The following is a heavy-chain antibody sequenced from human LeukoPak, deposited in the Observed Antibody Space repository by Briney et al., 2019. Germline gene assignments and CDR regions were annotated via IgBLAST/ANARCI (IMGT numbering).Heavy chain of an antibody. J-gene: IGHJ4*02. CDR2: INHSGST. V-gene: IGHV4-34*01. Sequence: TSETLSLTCAVYGGSFSGYYWSWIRQPPGKGLEWIGEINHSGSTNYNPSLKSRVTISVDTSKNQFSLKLSSVTAADTAVYYCARGRVQPKPYCFDYWGQGTLVTVSS. CDR1: GGSFSGYY. CDR3: ARGRVQPKPYCFDY. D-gene: IGHD6-6*01.